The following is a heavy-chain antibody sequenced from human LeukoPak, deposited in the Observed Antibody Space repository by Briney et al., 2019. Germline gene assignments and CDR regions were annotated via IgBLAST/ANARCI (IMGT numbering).Heavy chain of an antibody. CDR2: IYTSGST. V-gene: IGHV4-4*07. J-gene: IGHJ6*03. D-gene: IGHD2-2*01. Sequence: SETLSLTCTVSGGSISSYYWSWIRQPAGKGLEWIGRIYTSGSTNYNPSLKRRVTISVDKSKNQFSLKLSSVTAADTAVYYCARAYCSSTSCSPGVYYMDVWGKGTTVTVSS. CDR3: ARAYCSSTSCSPGVYYMDV. CDR1: GGSISSYY.